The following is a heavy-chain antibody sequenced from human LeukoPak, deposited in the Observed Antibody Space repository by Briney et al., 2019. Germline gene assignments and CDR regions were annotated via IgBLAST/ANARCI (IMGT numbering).Heavy chain of an antibody. CDR3: ARDGSAVAGTQMAAFDI. CDR1: GGSISSGDYY. J-gene: IGHJ3*02. V-gene: IGHV4-30-4*08. Sequence: RPSQTLSLTCTVSGGSISSGDYYWSWIRQPPGKGLEWIGYIYYSGSTYYNPSLKSRVTISVDTSKNQFSPKLSSVTAADTAVYYCARDGSAVAGTQMAAFDIWGQGTMVTVSS. D-gene: IGHD6-19*01. CDR2: IYYSGST.